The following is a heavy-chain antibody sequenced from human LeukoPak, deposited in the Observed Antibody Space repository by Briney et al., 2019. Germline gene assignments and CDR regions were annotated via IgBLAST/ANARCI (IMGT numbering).Heavy chain of an antibody. CDR2: ISWNSGSI. J-gene: IGHJ4*02. CDR1: GFTFDDYA. D-gene: IGHD1-26*01. Sequence: GRSLRLSCAASGFTFDDYAMHWVRQAPGKGLEWVSGISWNSGSIGYADSVKGRFTISRDNAKNSLYLQMNSLRAEDTALYYCAKGHLTWGSSFGYWGQGTLVTVSS. V-gene: IGHV3-9*01. CDR3: AKGHLTWGSSFGY.